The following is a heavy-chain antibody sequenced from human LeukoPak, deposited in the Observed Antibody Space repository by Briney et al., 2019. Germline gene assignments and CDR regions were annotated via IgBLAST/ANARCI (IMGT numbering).Heavy chain of an antibody. CDR3: ARAILQGELPPEDDAFDI. D-gene: IGHD5-24*01. J-gene: IGHJ3*02. Sequence: GGSLSLSRAASGFTLSSYWMHWVGHAPGKGRVWVSRINSDGSSTSPAPSVKGRFTISRDNAKNMLYLQLNSRRAEDTALYCSARAILQGELPPEDDAFDIWGQGTMVTVSS. V-gene: IGHV3-74*01. CDR1: GFTLSSYW. CDR2: INSDGSST.